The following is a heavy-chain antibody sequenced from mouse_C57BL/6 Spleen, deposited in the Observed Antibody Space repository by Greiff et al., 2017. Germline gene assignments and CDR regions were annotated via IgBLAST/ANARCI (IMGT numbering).Heavy chain of an antibody. Sequence: QVTLKESGPGILQPSQTLSLTCSFSGFSLSTSGMGVSWIRQPSGKGLEWLAHIYWDDDKRYNPSLKSRLTISKDTSSNQVYLKITSVDTADTATSYCARRKGEDYGSSYRYAMDYWGQGTSVTVSS. J-gene: IGHJ4*01. CDR3: ARRKGEDYGSSYRYAMDY. V-gene: IGHV8-12*01. CDR2: IYWDDDK. D-gene: IGHD1-1*01. CDR1: GFSLSTSGMG.